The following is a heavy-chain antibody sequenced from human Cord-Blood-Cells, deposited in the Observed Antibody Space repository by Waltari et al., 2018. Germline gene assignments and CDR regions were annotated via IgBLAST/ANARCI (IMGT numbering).Heavy chain of an antibody. CDR1: GFTVSSNY. J-gene: IGHJ3*02. V-gene: IGHV3-53*01. CDR3: ARAPYSSSFAFDI. D-gene: IGHD6-6*01. Sequence: EVQLVESGGGLIQPGGSLRLSCAASGFTVSSNYMSWVRQAPGKGLEGVSVIYSGGSTYYADSVKGRFTISRDNSKNTLYLQMNSLRAEDTAVYYCARAPYSSSFAFDIWGQGTMVTVSS. CDR2: IYSGGST.